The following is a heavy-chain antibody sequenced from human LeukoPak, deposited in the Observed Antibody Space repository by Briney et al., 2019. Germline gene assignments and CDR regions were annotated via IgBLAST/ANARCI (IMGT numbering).Heavy chain of an antibody. CDR2: IKQDGSEQ. Sequence: PGGSLRLSCAASGFTFSDFWMSWVRQAPGKGLEWVANIKQDGSEQNSVISVKGRFTISRDNAKKSLYLQMNSLRAEDTAVYYCVKKRRGGNDFWSGYFLFAFWGQGTQVTVSS. CDR3: VKKRRGGNDFWSGYFLFAF. CDR1: GFTFSDFW. D-gene: IGHD3-3*01. V-gene: IGHV3-7*01. J-gene: IGHJ4*02.